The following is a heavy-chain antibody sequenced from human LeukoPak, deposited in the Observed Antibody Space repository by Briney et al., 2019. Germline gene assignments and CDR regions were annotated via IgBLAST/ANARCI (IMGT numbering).Heavy chain of an antibody. CDR3: AKDVSGWPPGYFDF. D-gene: IGHD6-19*01. V-gene: IGHV3-30*02. CDR1: GFTFSSYG. Sequence: GGSLRLSCAASGFTFSSYGMHWVRQAPGKGLEWVAFIRYDGSNKYYADSVKGRFTISRDNSKNTLYLQMNSLRAEDTAVYYCAKDVSGWPPGYFDFWGRGTLVTVSS. CDR2: IRYDGSNK. J-gene: IGHJ4*02.